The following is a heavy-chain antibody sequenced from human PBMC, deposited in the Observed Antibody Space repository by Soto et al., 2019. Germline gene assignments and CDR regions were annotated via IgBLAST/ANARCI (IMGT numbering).Heavy chain of an antibody. D-gene: IGHD6-19*01. Sequence: HPGGSLRLSCAASGFTFSTYTMTWVRQAPGKGLEWVSSVGGSGDGTYYADSVKGRFTISRDNSKNTLYLQMNSLRAEDTAVYYCAKAAVAGPFDYWGQGTLVTVSS. V-gene: IGHV3-23*01. CDR2: VGGSGDGT. J-gene: IGHJ4*02. CDR1: GFTFSTYT. CDR3: AKAAVAGPFDY.